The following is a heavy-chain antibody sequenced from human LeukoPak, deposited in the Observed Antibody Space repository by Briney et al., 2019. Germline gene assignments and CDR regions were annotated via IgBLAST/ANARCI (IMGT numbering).Heavy chain of an antibody. CDR2: ISAYNGNT. CDR1: GYTFTSYG. CDR3: ARALLKYSSSSPFDY. V-gene: IGHV1-18*01. D-gene: IGHD6-6*01. J-gene: IGHJ4*02. Sequence: ASVKVSCKASGYTFTSYGISWVRQTPGQGLEWMGWISAYNGNTNYAQKLQGRVTMTTDTSASTAYMELRSLRSDDTAVYYCARALLKYSSSSPFDYWGQGTLVTVSS.